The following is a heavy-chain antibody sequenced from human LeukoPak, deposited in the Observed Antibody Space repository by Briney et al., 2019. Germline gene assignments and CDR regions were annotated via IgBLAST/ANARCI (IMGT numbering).Heavy chain of an antibody. Sequence: GASVKVSCKASGYTFTGYDINWVRQAPGQGLEWMGWISAYNGNTNYAQKLQGRVTMTTDTSTSTAYMELRSLRSDDTAVYYCARGGTNWGSADVYYFDYWGQGTLVTVSS. V-gene: IGHV1-18*01. CDR2: ISAYNGNT. J-gene: IGHJ4*02. CDR1: GYTFTGYD. D-gene: IGHD7-27*01. CDR3: ARGGTNWGSADVYYFDY.